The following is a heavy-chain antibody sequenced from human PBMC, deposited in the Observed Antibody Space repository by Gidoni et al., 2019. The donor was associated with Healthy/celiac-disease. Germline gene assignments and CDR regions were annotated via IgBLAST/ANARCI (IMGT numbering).Heavy chain of an antibody. CDR2: ISSNGGST. CDR1: GFTFSSYA. Sequence: EVQLVESGGGLVQPGGSLRLSCSASGFTFSSYAMHWVRQAPGKGLEYVSAISSNGGSTYYADSEKGRFTISRDNSKNTLYLQMSSLRAEDTAVYYCVKARYYDFWSGLGGFDYWGQGTLVTVSS. V-gene: IGHV3-64D*06. CDR3: VKARYYDFWSGLGGFDY. D-gene: IGHD3-3*01. J-gene: IGHJ4*02.